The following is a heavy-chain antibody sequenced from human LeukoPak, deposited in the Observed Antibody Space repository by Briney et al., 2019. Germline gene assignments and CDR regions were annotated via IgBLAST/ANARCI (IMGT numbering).Heavy chain of an antibody. CDR3: ARAMVRGLSNPFDS. V-gene: IGHV1-46*01. CDR2: INPSGGST. D-gene: IGHD3-10*01. J-gene: IGHJ4*02. CDR1: GYTFTSYD. Sequence: ASVKVSCKASGYTFTSYDINWVRQAPGQGLEWMAMINPSGGSTTYAQKFQGRVTMTRDTSTSTVYMELSSLRYEDTAVYYCARAMVRGLSNPFDSWGQGTLVTVSS.